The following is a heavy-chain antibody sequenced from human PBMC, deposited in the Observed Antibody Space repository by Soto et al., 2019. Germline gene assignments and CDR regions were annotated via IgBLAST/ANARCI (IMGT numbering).Heavy chain of an antibody. Sequence: PSETLSLTCTVSGGSINSGDYYWSWLRQPPGKGLEWIGYIYYSGSTFYNPSLKSRVTISVDTSKNEFSLKVNSVTAADTAVYYCAIFTICAGYGGRLFDPWGQGTLVTVSS. CDR2: IYYSGST. J-gene: IGHJ5*02. CDR1: GGSINSGDYY. CDR3: AIFTICAGYGGRLFDP. D-gene: IGHD5-12*01. V-gene: IGHV4-30-4*01.